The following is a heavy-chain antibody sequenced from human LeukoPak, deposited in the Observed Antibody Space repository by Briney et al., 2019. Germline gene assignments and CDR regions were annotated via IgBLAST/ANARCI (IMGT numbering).Heavy chain of an antibody. CDR3: ARAYGYSYGYHY. J-gene: IGHJ4*02. V-gene: IGHV1-69*13. Sequence: ASATVSCKASGGTFSSYAISWVRQAPGQGLEWMGGIIPIFGTANYAQKFQGRVTITADESTSTAYMELSSLRSEDTAVYYCARAYGYSYGYHYWGQGTLVTVSS. D-gene: IGHD5-18*01. CDR2: IIPIFGTA. CDR1: GGTFSSYA.